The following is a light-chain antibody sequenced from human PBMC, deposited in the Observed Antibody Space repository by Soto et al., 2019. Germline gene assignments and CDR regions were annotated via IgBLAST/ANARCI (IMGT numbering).Light chain of an antibody. CDR2: EVT. CDR3: FSFTTDWTHV. J-gene: IGLJ1*01. V-gene: IGLV2-14*01. Sequence: ALTQPASVSGSPGQSIAISCTGSSSDVGIYNYVSWYQQHPGKVPKLIIYEVTNRPSGVSNRSSGSKSGTAASLTISGLQTEDEADYFCFSFTTDWTHVFGTGTKVTVL. CDR1: SSDVGIYNY.